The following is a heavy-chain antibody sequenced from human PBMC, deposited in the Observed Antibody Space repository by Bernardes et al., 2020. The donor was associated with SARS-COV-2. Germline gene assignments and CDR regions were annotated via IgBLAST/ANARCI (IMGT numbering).Heavy chain of an antibody. V-gene: IGHV3-23*01. CDR2: ISISGTNI. Sequence: GSLRLSCAASGLTFRNYAMSWVRQAPGEGLEWVSTISISGTNIYYADSVKGRFTISRDDSKNTLYMEMTTLRVEDTAVYYCATAGLLWGQGTQVTVSS. J-gene: IGHJ4*02. CDR3: ATAGLL. CDR1: GLTFRNYA.